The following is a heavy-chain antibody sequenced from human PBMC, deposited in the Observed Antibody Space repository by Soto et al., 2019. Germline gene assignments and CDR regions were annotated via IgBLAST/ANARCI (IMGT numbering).Heavy chain of an antibody. J-gene: IGHJ6*02. CDR1: GFTFSSYA. Sequence: GGSLRLSCAASGFTFSSYAMSWVRQAPGKGLEWVSAISGSGGSTYYADSVKGRFTISRDNSKNTLYLQMNSLRAEDTAVYYCAKDQWANAYYDFWSGCSGGDYYYYGMDVWGQGTTVTVSS. D-gene: IGHD3-3*01. V-gene: IGHV3-23*01. CDR3: AKDQWANAYYDFWSGCSGGDYYYYGMDV. CDR2: ISGSGGST.